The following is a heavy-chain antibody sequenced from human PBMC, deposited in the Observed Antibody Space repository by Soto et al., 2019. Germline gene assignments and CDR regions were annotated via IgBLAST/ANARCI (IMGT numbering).Heavy chain of an antibody. CDR3: ARAPSEGYYDSSGYYYGMDV. CDR1: GFTFSDHY. V-gene: IGHV3-72*01. J-gene: IGHJ6*02. D-gene: IGHD3-22*01. CDR2: TRNKANSYTT. Sequence: EVQLVESGGGLVQPGGSLRLSCAASGFTFSDHYMDWVRQAPGKGLEWVGRTRNKANSYTTEYAASVKGSFTISRDDSKNALYLQMNSLKTEDTAVYYCARAPSEGYYDSSGYYYGMDVWGQRTTVTVSS.